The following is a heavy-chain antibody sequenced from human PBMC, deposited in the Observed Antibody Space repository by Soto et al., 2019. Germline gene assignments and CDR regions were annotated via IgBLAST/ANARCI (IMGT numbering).Heavy chain of an antibody. CDR3: AWIGNYYGSGDRDYYYGMDV. CDR1: GFSLSTSGMC. V-gene: IGHV2-70*01. CDR2: IDWDDDK. J-gene: IGHJ6*02. Sequence: SGPTLVNPTQTLTLTCTFSGFSLSTSGMCVSWIRQPPGKALEWLALIDWDDDKYYSTSLKTRLTISKDTSKNQVVLTMTNMDPVDKATYYCAWIGNYYGSGDRDYYYGMDVWGQGTTVTVSS. D-gene: IGHD3-10*01.